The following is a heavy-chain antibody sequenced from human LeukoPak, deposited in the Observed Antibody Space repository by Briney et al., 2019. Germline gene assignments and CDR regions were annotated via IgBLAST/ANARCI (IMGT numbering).Heavy chain of an antibody. J-gene: IGHJ5*02. CDR3: ARGATGTYWDWFDP. V-gene: IGHV3-7*01. CDR1: GVTISDHW. CDR2: INQDGSEK. Sequence: GGSLRLSCAASGVTISDHWMTWVCHSPRQGLELVAHINQDGSEKHFVDSVEGRFTISRDNDNNSMSLQMNKLRVEDTAVYYCARGATGTYWDWFDPWGQGTLVTVSS. D-gene: IGHD1-26*01.